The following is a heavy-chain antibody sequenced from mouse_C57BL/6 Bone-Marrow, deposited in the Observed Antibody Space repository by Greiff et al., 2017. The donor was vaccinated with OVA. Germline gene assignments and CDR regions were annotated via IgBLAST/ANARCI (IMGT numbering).Heavy chain of an antibody. Sequence: VQLQQSGPGLVKPSQTVFLTCTVTGISITTGNYRWSWIRQFPGNKLEWIGYIYYSGTITYNPSLTSRTTITRDTPKNQFFLEMNSLTAEDTATYYCARGDYGSSYFDYWGQGTTLTVSS. V-gene: IGHV3-5*01. D-gene: IGHD1-1*01. CDR2: IYYSGTI. CDR3: ARGDYGSSYFDY. CDR1: GISITTGNYR. J-gene: IGHJ2*01.